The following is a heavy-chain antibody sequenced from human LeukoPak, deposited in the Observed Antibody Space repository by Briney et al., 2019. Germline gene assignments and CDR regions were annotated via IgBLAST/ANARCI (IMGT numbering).Heavy chain of an antibody. CDR3: ARHGLVDDAFDI. CDR2: VYYSGST. D-gene: IGHD1-26*01. CDR1: GGSLSTYY. J-gene: IGHJ3*02. V-gene: IGHV4-59*08. Sequence: KSSETLSLTCTVSGGSLSTYYWSWIRQPPGKGLEWIGYVYYSGSTNYNPSLKSRVTISVDTSKNQFSLRLSSVTAADTAVYYCARHGLVDDAFDIWGQGTMVTVSS.